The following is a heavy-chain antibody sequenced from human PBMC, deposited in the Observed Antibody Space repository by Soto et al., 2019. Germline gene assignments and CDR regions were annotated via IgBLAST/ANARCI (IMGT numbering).Heavy chain of an antibody. D-gene: IGHD3-3*01. V-gene: IGHV4-34*01. CDR1: GGSFSGYY. J-gene: IGHJ5*02. Sequence: SETLSLTCAVYGGSFSGYYWSWIRQPPGKGLEWIGEINHSGSTNYNPSLKSRVTISVDTSKNQFSLKLSSVTAADTAVYYCARGRLKHECGSGYLRYNWFDPWGQGTLVTVSS. CDR2: INHSGST. CDR3: ARGRLKHECGSGYLRYNWFDP.